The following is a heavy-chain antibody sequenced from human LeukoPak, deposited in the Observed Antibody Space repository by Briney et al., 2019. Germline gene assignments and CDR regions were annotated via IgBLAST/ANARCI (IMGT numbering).Heavy chain of an antibody. CDR1: GFTFSSYW. Sequence: GGSLRLSCAASGFTFSSYWMHWVRQAPGKGLEWVSRISSDRSSTSYADSVKGRFTISRDNAKNTLYLQMNSLRAEDTAVYYCARMRGSSGWGYYYYYMDVWGKGTTVTISS. V-gene: IGHV3-74*01. D-gene: IGHD6-19*01. J-gene: IGHJ6*03. CDR3: ARMRGSSGWGYYYYYMDV. CDR2: ISSDRSST.